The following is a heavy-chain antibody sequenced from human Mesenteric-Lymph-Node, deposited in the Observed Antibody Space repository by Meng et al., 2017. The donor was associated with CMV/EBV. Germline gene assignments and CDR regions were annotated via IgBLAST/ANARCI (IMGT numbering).Heavy chain of an antibody. J-gene: IGHJ4*02. CDR3: ARGLGSGSYYGY. V-gene: IGHV1-69*08. CDR1: GGTFSTNT. Sequence: KASGGTFSTNTINWVRQAPGQGLEWMGRIIPMFGKANYTQKFQGRVTITADKSTSTAYMELSSLRSEDTAVYYCARGLGSGSYYGYWGQGTLVTVSS. CDR2: IIPMFGKA. D-gene: IGHD3-10*01.